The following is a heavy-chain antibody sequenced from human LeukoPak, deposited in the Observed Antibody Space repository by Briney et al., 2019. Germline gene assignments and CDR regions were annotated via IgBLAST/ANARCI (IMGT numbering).Heavy chain of an antibody. CDR1: GVSINDYY. D-gene: IGHD3-9*01. V-gene: IGHV4-34*01. CDR2: ISHTEGT. CDR3: ARIRCGHSGSVCYNH. J-gene: IGHJ4*02. Sequence: SETLSLTCGVFGVSINDYYWSWIRQSPGKGLEWIGEISHTEGTRYNPSLESRVTMSVGTSENQLSLKLIFVTAADAAVYYCARIRCGHSGSVCYNHWGLGTLVTVSS.